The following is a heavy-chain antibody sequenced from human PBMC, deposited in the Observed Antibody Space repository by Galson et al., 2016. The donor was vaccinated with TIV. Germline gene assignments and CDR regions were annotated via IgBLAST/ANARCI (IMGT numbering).Heavy chain of an antibody. CDR2: INPNNGGT. CDR3: ARDLDSTVTAPFDY. Sequence: SVKVSCKASGYTFSHYHIHWVRQVPGQGLEWMGRINPNNGGTHFAQKFQGRVTMTRDTSISTAYMELRSLTSDDPGVYYCARDLDSTVTAPFDYWGQGTLVTISS. D-gene: IGHD4-17*01. J-gene: IGHJ4*02. CDR1: GYTFSHYH. V-gene: IGHV1-2*05.